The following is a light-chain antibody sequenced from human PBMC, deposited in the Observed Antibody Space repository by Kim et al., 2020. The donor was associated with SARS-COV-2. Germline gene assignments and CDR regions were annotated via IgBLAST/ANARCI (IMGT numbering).Light chain of an antibody. CDR2: TDD. V-gene: IGLV1-44*01. J-gene: IGLJ3*02. CDR1: SSNIGSNT. CDR3: ATWDDSLDVWM. Sequence: GQGVTISCSGSSSNIGSNTVNWYQQFPGTAPPLLIDTDDRRPAGVSDRVSCSKSGTSASLAISALRSEDEADYYCATWDDSLDVWMFGGGTKLTVL.